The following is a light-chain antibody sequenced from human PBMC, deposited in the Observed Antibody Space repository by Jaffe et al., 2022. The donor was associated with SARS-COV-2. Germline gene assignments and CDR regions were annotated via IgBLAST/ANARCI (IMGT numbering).Light chain of an antibody. CDR3: VLYMGSGIWV. CDR1: SGSVSTTYY. V-gene: IGLV8-61*01. CDR2: STN. J-gene: IGLJ3*02. Sequence: QTVVTQEPSFSVSPGGTVTLTCGLSSGSVSTTYYPSWYQQTPGQAPRMLIYSTNTRSSGVPDRFSGSIVGNKAALTITGAQADDESDYYCVLYMGSGIWVFGGGTKLTVL.